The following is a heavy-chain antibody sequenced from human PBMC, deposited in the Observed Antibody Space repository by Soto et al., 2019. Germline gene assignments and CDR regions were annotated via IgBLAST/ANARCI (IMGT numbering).Heavy chain of an antibody. Sequence: QVQLEQWGAGLLKPSETLSLTCAVYGGSLSGYYWTWIRQPPGKGLEWIGEINHGGRANYNPSLANRPTMSADTSRNQFFLKLTSVTAGETAVYFCEGGRTYRDFSDVDCWAQGTLVADS. CDR2: INHGGRA. J-gene: IGHJ4*02. CDR3: EGGRTYRDFSDVDC. CDR1: GGSLSGYY. V-gene: IGHV4-34*01. D-gene: IGHD3-3*01.